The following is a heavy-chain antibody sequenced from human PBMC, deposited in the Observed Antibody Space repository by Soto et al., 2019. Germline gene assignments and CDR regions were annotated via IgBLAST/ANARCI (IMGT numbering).Heavy chain of an antibody. J-gene: IGHJ3*02. Sequence: QVQLVQSGAEAKKPGASVKVSCKASGYTFTSYAMHWVRQAPGQRLEWMGWINAGNGNTKYSQKFQGRVTITRDTAASTAYMELSSLRSEDTAVYYCARDGIVVVITSDDAFDIWGQGTMVTVSS. D-gene: IGHD3-22*01. V-gene: IGHV1-3*01. CDR2: INAGNGNT. CDR1: GYTFTSYA. CDR3: ARDGIVVVITSDDAFDI.